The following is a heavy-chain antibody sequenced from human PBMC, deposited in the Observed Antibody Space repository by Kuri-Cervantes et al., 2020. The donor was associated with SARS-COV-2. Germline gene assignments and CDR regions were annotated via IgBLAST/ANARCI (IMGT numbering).Heavy chain of an antibody. D-gene: IGHD2-15*01. CDR1: GFTFSSYA. CDR3: AKAALGYCSGGSCYNNWFDP. Sequence: GESLKISCAASGFTFSSYAMSWVRQAPGKGLEWVSAISGSGGSTYYADSVKGRFTISRDNSKNTLYLQMNGLRAEDTAVYYCAKAALGYCSGGSCYNNWFDPWGQGTLVTVSS. J-gene: IGHJ5*02. CDR2: ISGSGGST. V-gene: IGHV3-23*01.